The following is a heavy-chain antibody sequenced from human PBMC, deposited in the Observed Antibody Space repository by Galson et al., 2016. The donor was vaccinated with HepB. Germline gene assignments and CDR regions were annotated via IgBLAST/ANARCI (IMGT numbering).Heavy chain of an antibody. J-gene: IGHJ6*02. D-gene: IGHD3-16*01. Sequence: APGKGLEWVAVIWYDGSNKYYGDSVKGRFTISRDNPKSTLYLQMNSLRAEDTAVYYCARAGGLDGRGDYYYYGMDVWGQGTTVTVSS. CDR2: IWYDGSNK. V-gene: IGHV3-33*01. CDR3: ARAGGLDGRGDYYYYGMDV.